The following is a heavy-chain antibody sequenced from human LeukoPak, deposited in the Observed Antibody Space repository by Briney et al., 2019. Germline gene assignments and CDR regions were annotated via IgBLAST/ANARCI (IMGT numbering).Heavy chain of an antibody. CDR1: GFTFSGYG. CDR3: VKVRLETIGGMGFDY. V-gene: IGHV3-23*01. J-gene: IGHJ4*02. CDR2: IPSSGGST. Sequence: PGGSLRLSCAASGFTFSGYGMNWVRQAPGKGLDWVSGIPSSGGSTYYADSVKGRFTISRDNSKNTLFLQMNSLRADDTAVYYCVKVRLETIGGMGFDYWGQGTLVPVSS. D-gene: IGHD1-1*01.